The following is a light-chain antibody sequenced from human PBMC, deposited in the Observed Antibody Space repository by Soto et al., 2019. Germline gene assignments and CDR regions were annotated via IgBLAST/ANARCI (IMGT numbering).Light chain of an antibody. V-gene: IGKV3-15*01. CDR1: QSVSDN. J-gene: IGKJ1*01. Sequence: DIVLKQSPATLSLSPGERATLSCRASQSVSDNLAWYQQRPGQGPRLLIYGASTRATGIPARFSGSGSGTEFTLTICCLQSEDFAVYYCQQYKNWPHTFGQGAKVDI. CDR2: GAS. CDR3: QQYKNWPHT.